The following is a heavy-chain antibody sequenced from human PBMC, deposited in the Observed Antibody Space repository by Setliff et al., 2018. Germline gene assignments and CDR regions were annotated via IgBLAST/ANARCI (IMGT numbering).Heavy chain of an antibody. CDR2: IYSSGSS. Sequence: SETLSLTCSVSGGSISSSYWTWIRQPPGKGLEWIGYIYSSGSSNYNPSLKSRVTISVDTSKNQFSLRLSSVTAADTAVYYCAREAKYDSSGYYGFWFDPWGQGNLVTVSS. D-gene: IGHD3-22*01. CDR1: GGSISSSY. CDR3: AREAKYDSSGYYGFWFDP. J-gene: IGHJ5*02. V-gene: IGHV4-59*01.